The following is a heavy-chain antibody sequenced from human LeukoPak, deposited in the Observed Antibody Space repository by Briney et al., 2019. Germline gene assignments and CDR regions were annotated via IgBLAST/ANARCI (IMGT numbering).Heavy chain of an antibody. Sequence: GGSLRLSCAASGFTFSSYAMSWVRQAPGKGLEWVSYISSSGSTIYYADSVKGRFTISRDNAKNSLYLQMNSLRAEDTAVYYCASKLETYYDYVWGSYPWMDVWGQGTTVTVSS. J-gene: IGHJ6*02. V-gene: IGHV3-48*04. CDR3: ASKLETYYDYVWGSYPWMDV. D-gene: IGHD3-16*01. CDR1: GFTFSSYA. CDR2: ISSSGSTI.